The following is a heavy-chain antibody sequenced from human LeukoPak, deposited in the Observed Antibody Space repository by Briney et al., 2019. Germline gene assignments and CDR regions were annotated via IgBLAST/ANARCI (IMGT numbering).Heavy chain of an antibody. CDR2: ITSSSGDI. CDR1: EFVFSSHA. J-gene: IGHJ4*02. Sequence: GGSLRLSCVASEFVFSSHAMIWVRQAPGKGLEWISSITSSSGDIFYADSVRGRFTISRDNANNALHLQMNSLRAEDTAVYYCARVFWETVNTGYYSDFWGQGTLVTVSS. D-gene: IGHD3-22*01. V-gene: IGHV3-21*01. CDR3: ARVFWETVNTGYYSDF.